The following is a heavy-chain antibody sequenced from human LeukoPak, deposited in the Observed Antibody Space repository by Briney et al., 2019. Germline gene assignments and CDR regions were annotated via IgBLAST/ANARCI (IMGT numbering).Heavy chain of an antibody. CDR1: GFTFSDHY. Sequence: PGGSLRLSCAASGFTFSDHYVSWVRQAPGKRLEWVSYISSGGTSIYYADSMKGRFTISRDNAKNSLYLQVNNLRAEDTAMYYCARGGSGSYYSEYYFDYWGQGTLVTVSS. CDR3: ARGGSGSYYSEYYFDY. V-gene: IGHV3-11*01. J-gene: IGHJ4*02. CDR2: ISSGGTSI. D-gene: IGHD3-10*01.